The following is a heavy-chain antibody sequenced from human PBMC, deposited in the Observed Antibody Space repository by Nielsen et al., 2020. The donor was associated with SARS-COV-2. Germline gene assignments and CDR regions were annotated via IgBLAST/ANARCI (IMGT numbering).Heavy chain of an antibody. V-gene: IGHV1-3*01. CDR2: INAGNGNT. Sequence: ASVKVSCKASGGTFSSYAISWVRQAPGQGLEWMGWINAGNGNTKYSQKFQGRVTITRDTSASTAYMELSSLRSEDTAVYYCASTNLRGSSGWLDYWGQGTLVTVSS. D-gene: IGHD6-19*01. CDR3: ASTNLRGSSGWLDY. J-gene: IGHJ4*02. CDR1: GGTFSSYA.